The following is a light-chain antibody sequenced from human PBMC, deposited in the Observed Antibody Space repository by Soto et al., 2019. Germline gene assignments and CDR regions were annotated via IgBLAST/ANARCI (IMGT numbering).Light chain of an antibody. J-gene: IGKJ2*02. CDR2: GAS. CDR1: QSVTNSH. Sequence: ESVLTQSPGTLSLSPGEGATLSCRASQSVTNSHLAWYQQKPGQAPRLLIYGASSSATGIPDRFSGSGSGTDFTLTISRLEPEDFAVYYCQQYGGSLCTFGQGTKLVIK. CDR3: QQYGGSLCT. V-gene: IGKV3-20*01.